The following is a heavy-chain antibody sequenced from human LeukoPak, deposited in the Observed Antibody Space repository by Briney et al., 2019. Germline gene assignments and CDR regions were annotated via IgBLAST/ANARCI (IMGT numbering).Heavy chain of an antibody. D-gene: IGHD3-22*01. V-gene: IGHV4-30-2*01. CDR1: GGSISSGGYY. J-gene: IGHJ5*02. CDR2: IYHSGST. Sequence: SQTLSLTCTVSGGSISSGGYYWSWIRQPPGKGLEWIGYIYHSGSTYFNLSLKSRVTISVDRSKNQFSLKLSSVTAAVTAVYYCARDYYDSRGKWFDPWGQGTLVTVSS. CDR3: ARDYYDSRGKWFDP.